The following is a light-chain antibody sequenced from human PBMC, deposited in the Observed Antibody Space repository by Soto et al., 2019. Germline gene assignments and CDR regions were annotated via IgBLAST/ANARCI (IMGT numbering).Light chain of an antibody. CDR3: QHYNSYSWT. Sequence: DIQMTQSPSTLSGTVGDRVSITCRASQSISSWLAWYQQKPGKAPKLLIYDASSLESGVPSRFSGSGSGTEFTLSINSLQTDDFATYYCQHYNSYSWTFGQGTKVDIK. J-gene: IGKJ1*01. V-gene: IGKV1-5*01. CDR2: DAS. CDR1: QSISSW.